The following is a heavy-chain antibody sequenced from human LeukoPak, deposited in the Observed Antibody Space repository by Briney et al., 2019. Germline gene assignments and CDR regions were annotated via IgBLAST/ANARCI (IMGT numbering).Heavy chain of an antibody. CDR3: ARKAFGATSRYFDY. CDR2: ISGSGGST. CDR1: GFTFSSYA. V-gene: IGHV3-23*01. Sequence: GGSLRLSCAASGFTFSSYAMSWVRQAPGKGLEWVSAISGSGGSTYYADSVKGRFTISRDNSKNTLYLQMNSLRAEDTAIYYCARKAFGATSRYFDYWGQGTLVTVSS. J-gene: IGHJ4*02. D-gene: IGHD4/OR15-4a*01.